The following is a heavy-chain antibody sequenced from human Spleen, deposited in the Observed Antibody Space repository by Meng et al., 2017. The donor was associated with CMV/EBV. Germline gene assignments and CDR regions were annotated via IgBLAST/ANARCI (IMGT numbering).Heavy chain of an antibody. CDR2: IKQDGSEK. Sequence: GESLKISCAASGFTFSSYWMSWVRQAPGKGLEWVANIKQDGSEKYYADSVKGRFTLSRDNAKNSLYLQMDSLRAEDTAVYYCARGVRDYWGQGTLVTVSS. CDR1: GFTFSSYW. V-gene: IGHV3-7*01. D-gene: IGHD5/OR15-5a*01. CDR3: ARGVRDY. J-gene: IGHJ4*02.